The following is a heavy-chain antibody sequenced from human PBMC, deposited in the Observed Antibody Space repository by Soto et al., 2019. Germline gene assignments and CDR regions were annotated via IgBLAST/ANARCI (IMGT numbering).Heavy chain of an antibody. J-gene: IGHJ4*02. Sequence: QITLKESGPTLVKPTQTLTLTCTFSGFSLTTTGLGVGWIRQPPRKALDFLALIYWNDDERRNPSLKTRRTISKDPSKNRVVLTMTNMAPVDTATYYCAHMWGWGETYLQYWGQGILVTVSS. CDR2: IYWNDDE. CDR1: GFSLTTTGLG. V-gene: IGHV2-5*01. CDR3: AHMWGWGETYLQY. D-gene: IGHD2-21*01.